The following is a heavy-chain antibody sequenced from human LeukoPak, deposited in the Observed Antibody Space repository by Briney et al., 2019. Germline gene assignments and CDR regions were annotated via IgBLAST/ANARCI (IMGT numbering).Heavy chain of an antibody. J-gene: IGHJ4*02. CDR2: IRSDGSNK. CDR1: GFTFSSFG. Sequence: PGGSLRLSCAASGFTFSSFGMHWVRQAPGKGLEWVAFIRSDGSNKYYGDSVKGRFTISRDNSKNMLYLQINSLRAEDTAVYYCAKTYYYDGSGYYVGFDYWGQGTLVTVSS. D-gene: IGHD3-22*01. CDR3: AKTYYYDGSGYYVGFDY. V-gene: IGHV3-30*02.